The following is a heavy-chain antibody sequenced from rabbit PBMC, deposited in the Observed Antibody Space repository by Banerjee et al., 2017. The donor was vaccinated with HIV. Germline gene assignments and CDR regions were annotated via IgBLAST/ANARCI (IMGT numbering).Heavy chain of an antibody. J-gene: IGHJ4*01. CDR2: IDASSGST. Sequence: QEQLVESGGGLVTLGGSLKLSCKVSGIDFSYYGISWVRQAPGKGLEWIACIDASSGSTWYGSWVNDRFTISRSTSLNTVDLKMTSLTAADTATYFCARSGYVGYGYFLNLWGPGTLVTVS. CDR1: GIDFSYYG. D-gene: IGHD6-1*01. V-gene: IGHV1S43*01. CDR3: ARSGYVGYGYFLNL.